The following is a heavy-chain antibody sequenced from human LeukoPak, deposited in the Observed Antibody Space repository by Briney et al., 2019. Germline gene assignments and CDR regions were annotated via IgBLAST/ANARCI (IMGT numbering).Heavy chain of an antibody. CDR2: INGDGTRT. CDR1: GLTFSSSV. J-gene: IGHJ4*02. CDR3: ARDQGGYSTDFNF. V-gene: IGHV3-23*01. Sequence: GGSLRLSCAASGLTFSSSVMSWVRQAPGKGLEWVSTINGDGTRTYYSVSSNGRFIISRDNSMNTLYLQMNGLRAEDTAVYYCARDQGGYSTDFNFWGQGTLVTVSS. D-gene: IGHD5-12*01.